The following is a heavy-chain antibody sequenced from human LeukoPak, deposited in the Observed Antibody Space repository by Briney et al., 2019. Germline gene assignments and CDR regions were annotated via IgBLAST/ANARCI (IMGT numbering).Heavy chain of an antibody. Sequence: ASVKVSCKASGYTFTSYDINWVRQATGQGLEWMGWMNPNSGNTGYAQKFQGRVTMTRNTSISTAYMELSRLRSDDTAVYYCARDWLQQQLVGYWGQGTLVTVSS. V-gene: IGHV1-8*01. J-gene: IGHJ4*02. CDR3: ARDWLQQQLVGY. CDR1: GYTFTSYD. D-gene: IGHD6-13*01. CDR2: MNPNSGNT.